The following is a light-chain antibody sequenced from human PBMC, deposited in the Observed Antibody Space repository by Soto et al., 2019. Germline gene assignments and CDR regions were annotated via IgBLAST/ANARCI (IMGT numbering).Light chain of an antibody. CDR3: QQYDNSPPT. Sequence: IVLTQSPGTLSLSPGEIAALSCMASQSVTSSYLAWYQRKPGQAPRLLIYGASSRATGIPDRFSGGGSGTDFTLTISRLEPEDFAVYYCQQYDNSPPTFGRGTKVDI. J-gene: IGKJ4*01. V-gene: IGKV3-20*01. CDR2: GAS. CDR1: QSVTSSY.